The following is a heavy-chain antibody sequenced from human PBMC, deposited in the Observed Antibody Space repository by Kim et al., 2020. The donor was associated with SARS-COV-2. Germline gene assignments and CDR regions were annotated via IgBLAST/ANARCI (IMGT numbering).Heavy chain of an antibody. Sequence: ASVKVSCKASGFTFSTYYLHWVRQAPGQGLEWMGWIDPSGGTNYAQKFRGRVTMTRDTSISTAYMELSRLKSDDTAVYYCARDNSNRNCWWFDPWGQGTL. D-gene: IGHD2-21*01. V-gene: IGHV1-2*02. CDR3: ARDNSNRNCWWFDP. J-gene: IGHJ5*02. CDR2: IDPSGGT. CDR1: GFTFSTYY.